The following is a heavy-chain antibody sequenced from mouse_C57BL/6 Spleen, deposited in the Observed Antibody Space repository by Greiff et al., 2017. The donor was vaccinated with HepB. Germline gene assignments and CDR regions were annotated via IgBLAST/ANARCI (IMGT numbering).Heavy chain of an antibody. Sequence: QVQLQQSGAELVMPGASVKLSCKASGYTFTSYWMHWVKQRPGQGLEWIGEIDPSDSYTNYNQKFKGKSTLTVDKSSSTAYMQLSSLTSEDSAVYYCASRSQAAQATGAMDYWGQGTSVTVSS. V-gene: IGHV1-69*01. CDR2: IDPSDSYT. D-gene: IGHD3-2*02. CDR3: ASRSQAAQATGAMDY. J-gene: IGHJ4*01. CDR1: GYTFTSYW.